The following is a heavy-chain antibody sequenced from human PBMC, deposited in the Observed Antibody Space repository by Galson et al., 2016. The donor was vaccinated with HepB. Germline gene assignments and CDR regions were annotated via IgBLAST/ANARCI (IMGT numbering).Heavy chain of an antibody. D-gene: IGHD3-10*01. CDR3: ARGDYYPHYYFDY. J-gene: IGHJ4*02. Sequence: SVKVSCKASGGTFSAYAISWVRQAPGQGLEWMGGIIPIFGTANYVQKFQGRVTITADESTGTAYMELSSLRSEDTAVYYCARGDYYPHYYFDYWGQGTLVTVSS. CDR2: IIPIFGTA. CDR1: GGTFSAYA. V-gene: IGHV1-69*13.